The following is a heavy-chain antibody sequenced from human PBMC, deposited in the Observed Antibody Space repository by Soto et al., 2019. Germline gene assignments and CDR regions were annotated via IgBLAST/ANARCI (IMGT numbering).Heavy chain of an antibody. V-gene: IGHV4-34*01. J-gene: IGHJ6*02. Sequence: SETLSLTCAVYGGSFSGYYWNWIRQPPGKGLEWIGEINHSGSTNYNPSLKSRVTISVDTSKNQFSLKLSSVTAADTAVYYCARVSGIYYYGMDVWGQGTTFTVSS. CDR3: ARVSGIYYYGMDV. CDR1: GGSFSGYY. D-gene: IGHD3-10*01. CDR2: INHSGST.